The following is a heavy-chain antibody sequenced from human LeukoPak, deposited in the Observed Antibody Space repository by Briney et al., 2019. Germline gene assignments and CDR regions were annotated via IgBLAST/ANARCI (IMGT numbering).Heavy chain of an antibody. J-gene: IGHJ4*02. CDR3: AKSTITGWTAFDY. V-gene: IGHV3-23*01. Sequence: PGGSLRLSCAASGFSFSSYAMSWVRQAPGKGLEWVSGISGSGGSTYYVDSVKGRFTISRDNSRNTLYLQMNSLRAEDTAVYYCAKSTITGWTAFDYWGQGTLVTVSS. CDR2: ISGSGGST. D-gene: IGHD3/OR15-3a*01. CDR1: GFSFSSYA.